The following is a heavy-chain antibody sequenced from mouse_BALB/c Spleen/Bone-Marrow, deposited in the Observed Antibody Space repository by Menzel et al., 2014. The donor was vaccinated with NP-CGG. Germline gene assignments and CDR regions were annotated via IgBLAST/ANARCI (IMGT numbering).Heavy chain of an antibody. Sequence: EVKLMESGGDLVKPGGSLKLSCAASGFTFSSYGMSWVRQIPDKRLEWVATISSGGSYTFYPDSVKGRFTISRDNAKNTLNLQMTSLKSEDTAMYYCARRRDYDYFDYWGQGTTLTVSS. D-gene: IGHD2-4*01. J-gene: IGHJ2*01. V-gene: IGHV5-6*02. CDR1: GFTFSSYG. CDR2: ISSGGSYT. CDR3: ARRRDYDYFDY.